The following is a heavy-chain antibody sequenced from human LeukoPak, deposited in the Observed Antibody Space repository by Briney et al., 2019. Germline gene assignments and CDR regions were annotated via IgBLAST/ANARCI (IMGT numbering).Heavy chain of an antibody. V-gene: IGHV1-8*03. D-gene: IGHD3-3*01. CDR2: MNPNSGNT. Sequence: ASVKVSCKASGGTFSSYAISWVRQATGQGLEWMGWMNPNSGNTGYAQKFQGRVTITRNTSISTAYMELSSLRSEDTAVYYCARVTSDFWSGYLWFDPWGQGTLVTVSS. CDR3: ARVTSDFWSGYLWFDP. J-gene: IGHJ5*02. CDR1: GGTFSSYA.